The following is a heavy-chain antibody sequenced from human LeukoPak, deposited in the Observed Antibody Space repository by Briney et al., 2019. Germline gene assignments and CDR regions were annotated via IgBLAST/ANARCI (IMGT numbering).Heavy chain of an antibody. Sequence: GGSLRLSCAASGFTFSTNFMNWVRQAPGKGLEWVSIMYSGGSTYYADSVKGRFTISRDDSKNKVCLQMNSLRADDTAMYYCARGYCTGTNCLVDYWGQGTLVTVSS. CDR1: GFTFSTNF. CDR3: ARGYCTGTNCLVDY. J-gene: IGHJ4*02. CDR2: MYSGGST. D-gene: IGHD2-8*02. V-gene: IGHV3-53*01.